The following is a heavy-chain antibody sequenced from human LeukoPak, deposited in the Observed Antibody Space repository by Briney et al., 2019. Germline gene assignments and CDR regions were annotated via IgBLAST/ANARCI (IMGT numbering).Heavy chain of an antibody. J-gene: IGHJ5*02. D-gene: IGHD6-6*01. CDR1: GYSISSGYY. CDR3: ARKKFIAAGGFDP. CDR2: IYHSGST. V-gene: IGHV4-38-2*02. Sequence: SETLSFTCTVSGYSISSGYYWGWIRQPPGKGLEWIGSIYHSGSTYYNPSLKSRVTISVDTSKNQFSLKLSSVTAADTAVYYCARKKFIAAGGFDPWGQGTLVTVSS.